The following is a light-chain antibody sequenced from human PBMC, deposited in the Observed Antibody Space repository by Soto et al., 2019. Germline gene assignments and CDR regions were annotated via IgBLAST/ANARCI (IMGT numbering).Light chain of an antibody. CDR1: QNIDSW. Sequence: IQMTQSPSTLSAFVGDRVTITCRASQNIDSWLAWYQQKPGKAPNLLIHRASTLQTGVPSRFSGSGSGTEITLTISSLQPDDFATYYCQQYHTYSRTFGQGTKVEI. CDR3: QQYHTYSRT. V-gene: IGKV1-5*03. CDR2: RAS. J-gene: IGKJ1*01.